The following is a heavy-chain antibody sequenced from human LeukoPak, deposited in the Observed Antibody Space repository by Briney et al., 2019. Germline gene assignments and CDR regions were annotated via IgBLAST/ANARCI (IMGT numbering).Heavy chain of an antibody. CDR3: ARALGIAAAGGDY. J-gene: IGHJ4*02. D-gene: IGHD6-25*01. CDR2: ISSRSDYI. CDR1: GFTFSVYS. V-gene: IGHV3-21*01. Sequence: GWSLRLSCAAFGFTFSVYSMNWVRQAPGKGLEWVSSISSRSDYIYYADSVKGRFTISRDNAKNSLYLQVNSLRAEDTAVYYCARALGIAAAGGDYWGQGTLVIVSS.